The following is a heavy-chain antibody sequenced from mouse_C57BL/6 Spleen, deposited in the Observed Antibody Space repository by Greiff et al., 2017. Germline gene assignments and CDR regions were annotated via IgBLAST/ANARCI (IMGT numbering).Heavy chain of an antibody. CDR1: GYTFTSYW. CDR3: ARRIYYYGSSPWYFDV. D-gene: IGHD1-1*01. J-gene: IGHJ1*03. V-gene: IGHV1-52*01. Sequence: QVQLKQPGAELVRPGSSVKLSCKASGYTFTSYWMHWVKQRPIQGLEWIGNIDPSDSETHYNQKFKDKATLTVDKSSSTAYMQLSSLTSEDSAVYYCARRIYYYGSSPWYFDVWGTGTTVTVSS. CDR2: IDPSDSET.